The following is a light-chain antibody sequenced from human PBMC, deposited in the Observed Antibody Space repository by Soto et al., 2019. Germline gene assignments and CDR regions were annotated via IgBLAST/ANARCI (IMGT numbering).Light chain of an antibody. CDR1: QSVLYSSNNKNY. Sequence: DIVMTQSPDSLAVSLGERATINCKSSQSVLYSSNNKNYLAWYQQKPGQPPKLLIYWASTRESGVPDRFSGRGSWTDFTLTISSLLAEDVAVYYCQQYYSTPRTFGQGTKLEIK. CDR2: WAS. V-gene: IGKV4-1*01. J-gene: IGKJ2*02. CDR3: QQYYSTPRT.